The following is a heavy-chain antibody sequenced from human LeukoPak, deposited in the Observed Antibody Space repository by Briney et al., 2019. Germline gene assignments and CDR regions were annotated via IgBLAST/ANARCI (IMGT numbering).Heavy chain of an antibody. CDR2: IYHSGST. CDR3: ARVIAGAEQQPHDAFDI. CDR1: GGSISSSSYY. D-gene: IGHD6-13*01. J-gene: IGHJ3*02. Sequence: SETLSLTCTVSGGSISSSSYYWGWIRQPPGKGLEWIGYIYHSGSTYYNPSLKSRVTISVDRSKNQFSLKLSSVTAADTAVYYCARVIAGAEQQPHDAFDIWGQGTMVTVSS. V-gene: IGHV4-39*07.